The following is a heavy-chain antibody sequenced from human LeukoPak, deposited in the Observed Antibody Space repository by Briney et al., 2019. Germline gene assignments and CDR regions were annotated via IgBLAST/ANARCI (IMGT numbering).Heavy chain of an antibody. CDR3: ARSHSDWYVNTAGH. D-gene: IGHD6-19*01. Sequence: ASVKVSCKASGYTFTSYAINWVRQAPGQGLEWMGWINTNTGNPTYAQGFTGRFVFSLDTSVSTAYLQISSLKAEDTAVYYCARSHSDWYVNTAGHWGQGTLVTVSS. CDR1: GYTFTSYA. CDR2: INTNTGNP. J-gene: IGHJ4*02. V-gene: IGHV7-4-1*02.